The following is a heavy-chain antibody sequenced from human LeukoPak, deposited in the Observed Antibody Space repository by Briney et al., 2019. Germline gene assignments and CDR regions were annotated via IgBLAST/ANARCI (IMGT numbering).Heavy chain of an antibody. J-gene: IGHJ5*02. D-gene: IGHD3-10*01. V-gene: IGHV1-8*02. CDR3: ARAGGPGYYGSGSYSYRFDP. Sequence: ASVKVSCKASGYTFTSHGISWVRQAPGQGLEWMGWMNPNSGNTGYAQKFQGRVTMTRNTSISTAYMELSSLRSEDTAVYYCARAGGPGYYGSGSYSYRFDPWGQGTLVTVSS. CDR1: GYTFTSHG. CDR2: MNPNSGNT.